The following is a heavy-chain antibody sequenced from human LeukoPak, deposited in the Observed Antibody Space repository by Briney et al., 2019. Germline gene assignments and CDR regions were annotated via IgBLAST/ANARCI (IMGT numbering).Heavy chain of an antibody. J-gene: IGHJ4*02. CDR2: ISGSGGST. V-gene: IGHV3-23*01. D-gene: IGHD1-26*01. CDR3: AKDLTREPRWSDY. Sequence: GGSLRLSCVASGFTFSSYAMSWVRQAPGKGLEWVSAISGSGGSTYYADSVKGRFTISRDNSKNTLYLQMNSLRAEDTAVYYCAKDLTREPRWSDYWGQGTLVTVSS. CDR1: GFTFSSYA.